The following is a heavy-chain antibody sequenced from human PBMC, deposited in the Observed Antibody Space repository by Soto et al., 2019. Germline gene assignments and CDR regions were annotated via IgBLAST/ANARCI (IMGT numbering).Heavy chain of an antibody. CDR1: GFSFSDFY. CDR3: ARVGSIAAAGILDY. D-gene: IGHD6-13*01. CDR2: ISSSSSHT. J-gene: IGHJ4*02. Sequence: QVQLVESGGGLVKPGGSLRLSCAASGFSFSDFYMSWIRQAPGKGLEWVSYISSSSSHTPYADSVKGRFTISRDNAKNAVYLQMNSLRAEDTAVYYCARVGSIAAAGILDYWGQGTLVTVSS. V-gene: IGHV3-11*06.